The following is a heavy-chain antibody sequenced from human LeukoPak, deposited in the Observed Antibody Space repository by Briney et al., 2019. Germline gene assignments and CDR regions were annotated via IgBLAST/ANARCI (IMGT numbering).Heavy chain of an antibody. CDR1: GFTFSSYW. J-gene: IGHJ4*02. CDR2: IKQDGSEK. Sequence: GGSLRLSCAASGFTFSSYWMSWVRPAPGKGLEWVANIKQDGSEKYYVDSVKGRFTISRDNAKNSVYLQMNSLRGKDTAVYYCARGAYCSGGSCYYFDYWGQGTLVTVSS. V-gene: IGHV3-7*01. D-gene: IGHD2-15*01. CDR3: ARGAYCSGGSCYYFDY.